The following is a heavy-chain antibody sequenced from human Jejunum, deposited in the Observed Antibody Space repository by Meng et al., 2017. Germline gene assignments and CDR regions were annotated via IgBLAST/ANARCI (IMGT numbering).Heavy chain of an antibody. CDR1: GGSISTYY. CDR3: VRLRDNWNYPDY. V-gene: IGHV4-59*08. J-gene: IGHJ4*02. D-gene: IGHD1-20*01. CDR2: VSYSGST. Sequence: QVQLQESGPGRVRPSETLARTCTVSGGSISTYYWSWIRQSPGKGLEWIGYVSYSGSTNYNPSLKSRLTISRDTSKNQIALNLRSVTAADTAAYYCVRLRDNWNYPDYWGQGILVTVSS.